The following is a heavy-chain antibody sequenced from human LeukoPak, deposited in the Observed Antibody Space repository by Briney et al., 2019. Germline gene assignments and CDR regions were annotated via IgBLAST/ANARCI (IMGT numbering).Heavy chain of an antibody. CDR2: ISWNSGSI. CDR3: AKDIYGDYYYGMDV. Sequence: GRSLRLSCAASGFTFDDYAMHWVRQAPGKGLEWVSGISWNSGSIGYADSVKGRFTISRDNAKNSLYLQMNSLRAEDTASYYCAKDIYGDYYYGMDVWGQGTTATVSS. J-gene: IGHJ6*02. CDR1: GFTFDDYA. D-gene: IGHD4-17*01. V-gene: IGHV3-9*01.